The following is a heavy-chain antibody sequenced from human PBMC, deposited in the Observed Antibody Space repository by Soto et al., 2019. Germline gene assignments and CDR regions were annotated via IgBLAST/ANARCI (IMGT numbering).Heavy chain of an antibody. CDR2: IYYSGST. Sequence: SETLSLTCTVSGGSISSGGYYWSWIRQHAGKGLEWIGYIYYSGSTYYNPSLKSRVTISVDTSKNQFSLKLSSVTAADTAVYYCARMPVVTLNYYYYYGMDVWGQGTTVTVSS. V-gene: IGHV4-31*03. CDR3: ARMPVVTLNYYYYYGMDV. D-gene: IGHD2-21*02. CDR1: GGSISSGGYY. J-gene: IGHJ6*02.